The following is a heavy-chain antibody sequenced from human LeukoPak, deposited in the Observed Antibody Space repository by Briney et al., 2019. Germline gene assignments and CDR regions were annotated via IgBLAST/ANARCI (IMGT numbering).Heavy chain of an antibody. CDR2: IYYGGST. V-gene: IGHV4-59*11. J-gene: IGHJ6*03. D-gene: IGHD3-3*01. CDR1: GGSISSHY. Sequence: SETLSLTCTVYGGSISSHYWSWIRQPPGKGLEWIGYIYYGGSTNYNPSLKSRVTISVDTSKNQFSLKLSSVTAADTAVYYCAKVAATIFGWSSTINYMDVWGKGTTVTVSS. CDR3: AKVAATIFGWSSTINYMDV.